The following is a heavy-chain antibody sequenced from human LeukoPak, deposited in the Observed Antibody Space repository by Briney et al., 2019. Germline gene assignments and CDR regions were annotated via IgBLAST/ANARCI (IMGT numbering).Heavy chain of an antibody. CDR2: IYYSGST. D-gene: IGHD4-23*01. J-gene: IGHJ1*01. CDR1: GGSISSRRYY. CDR3: ARYLDYGGNSRVFQH. Sequence: SETLSLTCTVAGGSISSRRYYWGWIREPPGKGLEWIVSIYYSGSTYYNPSLQSRVTISVDTSKNQFSLKLNSVTAADTAVYYCARYLDYGGNSRVFQHWGQGTLVTVSS. V-gene: IGHV4-39*01.